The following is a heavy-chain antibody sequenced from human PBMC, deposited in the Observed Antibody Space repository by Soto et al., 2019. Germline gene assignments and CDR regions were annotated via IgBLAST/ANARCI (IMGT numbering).Heavy chain of an antibody. V-gene: IGHV4-34*01. CDR2: INHSGST. Sequence: QVQLQQWGAGLLKPSETLSLTCAVYGGSFSGYYWSWIRQPPGKGLEWIGEINHSGSTNYNPSLKSRVTISVDTSKNQCSLKLSSVTAADTAVYYCARGNFDKDDYWGQGTLVTVSS. J-gene: IGHJ4*02. CDR3: ARGNFDKDDY. CDR1: GGSFSGYY. D-gene: IGHD3-22*01.